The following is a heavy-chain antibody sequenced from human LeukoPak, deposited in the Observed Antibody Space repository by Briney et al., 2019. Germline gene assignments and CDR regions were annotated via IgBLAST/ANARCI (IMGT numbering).Heavy chain of an antibody. CDR2: VYNSGST. CDR3: ARPLFIAVAGSYGGGFEY. D-gene: IGHD6-19*01. V-gene: IGHV4-39*07. CDR1: GGSISSANYY. Sequence: SETLSLTCTVSGGSISSANYYWGWIRQPPGKGLEWIGSVYNSGSTYYNPSLKSRVIVSLAMSQNQFSLRLTSVTAADTAVYYCARPLFIAVAGSYGGGFEYWGQGTLVTVSS. J-gene: IGHJ4*02.